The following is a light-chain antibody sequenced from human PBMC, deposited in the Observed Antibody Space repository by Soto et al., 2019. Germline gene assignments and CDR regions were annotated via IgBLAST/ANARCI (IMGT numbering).Light chain of an antibody. Sequence: DIQLTQSPSFLSASVGDRVSITCRASQGITSFLAWYQQIPGKAPKLLIYTASTLQSGVPPRFSGSGSGTEFTLTISSLQPEDFGTYYCQQLNSYPLTFCGGTRVAIK. V-gene: IGKV1-9*01. CDR1: QGITSF. CDR2: TAS. CDR3: QQLNSYPLT. J-gene: IGKJ4*01.